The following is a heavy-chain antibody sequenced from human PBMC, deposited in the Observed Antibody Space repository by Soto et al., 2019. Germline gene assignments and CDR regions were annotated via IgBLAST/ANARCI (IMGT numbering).Heavy chain of an antibody. CDR3: ARGTRRSDYFDY. V-gene: IGHV1-24*01. CDR2: FDPEDGER. CDR1: GYTITEIS. J-gene: IGHJ4*02. Sequence: ASVKVSCKVSGYTITEISMHWVRQAPGKGLEWMGGFDPEDGERIYAKKFQGRVTMTEDTSTNTAYMDLSSLKSDDTAVYYCARGTRRSDYFDYWGQGTLVTVSS.